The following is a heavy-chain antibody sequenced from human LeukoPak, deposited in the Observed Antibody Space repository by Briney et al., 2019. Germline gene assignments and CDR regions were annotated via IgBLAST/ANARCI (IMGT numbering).Heavy chain of an antibody. Sequence: GRSLRLSCAASGFTFSSYAMHWVRQAPGKGLEWVAVISYDGSNKYYADSVKGRFTISRDNSKNTLYLQMNSLRAEDTAVYYCASLGYCTNGVCYNDDYWGQGTLVTVSS. CDR2: ISYDGSNK. CDR3: ASLGYCTNGVCYNDDY. CDR1: GFTFSSYA. D-gene: IGHD2-8*01. V-gene: IGHV3-30*04. J-gene: IGHJ4*02.